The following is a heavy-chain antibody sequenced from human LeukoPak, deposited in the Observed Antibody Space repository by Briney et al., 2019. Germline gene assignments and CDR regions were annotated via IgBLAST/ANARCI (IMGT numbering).Heavy chain of an antibody. CDR3: ARATNVRFDI. Sequence: GGSLRLSCAASGFTFSSYSMNWVRQAPGKGLEWVSFISSSTSYISYADSVKGRFTISRDNAKSSLWLQMNSLRAEDTAVYYCARATNVRFDIWGQGTMVTASS. V-gene: IGHV3-21*01. D-gene: IGHD2-8*01. J-gene: IGHJ3*02. CDR2: ISSSTSYI. CDR1: GFTFSSYS.